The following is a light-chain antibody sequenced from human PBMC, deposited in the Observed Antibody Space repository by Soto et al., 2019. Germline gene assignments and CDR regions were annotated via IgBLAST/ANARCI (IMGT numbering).Light chain of an antibody. CDR2: KAS. V-gene: IGKV1-5*03. Sequence: DIHMTQSPSTLSASVGDRVTITCRASKSISSWLAWYQQKPGKAPKLLIYKASSLESGVPSRFSGSGSGTEFTLTISSLQPDDFATYYCQQYNSIRGTFGQGTKVEIK. CDR3: QQYNSIRGT. CDR1: KSISSW. J-gene: IGKJ1*01.